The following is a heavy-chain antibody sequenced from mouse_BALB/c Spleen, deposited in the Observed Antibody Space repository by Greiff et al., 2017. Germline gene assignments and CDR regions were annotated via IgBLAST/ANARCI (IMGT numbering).Heavy chain of an antibody. V-gene: IGHV5-6-5*01. CDR2: ISSGGST. CDR3: ARTVVATGDY. J-gene: IGHJ2*01. Sequence: EVQLVESGGGLVKPGGSLKLSCAASGFTFSSYAMSWVRQTPEKRLEWVASISSGGSTYYPDSVKGRFTISRDNARNILYLQMSSLRSEDTAMYYCARTVVATGDYWGQGTTLTVSS. CDR1: GFTFSSYA. D-gene: IGHD1-1*01.